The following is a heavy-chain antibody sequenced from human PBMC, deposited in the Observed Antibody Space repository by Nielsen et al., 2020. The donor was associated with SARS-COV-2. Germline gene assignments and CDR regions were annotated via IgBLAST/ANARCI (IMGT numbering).Heavy chain of an antibody. D-gene: IGHD3-16*02. CDR2: ISYDGSNK. CDR3: ARGGIGQYDYVWGSYRYYFDY. V-gene: IGHV3-30-3*01. CDR1: GFTFSSYA. J-gene: IGHJ4*02. Sequence: GESLKISCAASGFTFSSYAMHWVRQAPGKGLEWVAVISYDGSNKYYADSVKGRFTISRDNPKNTLYLQMNSLRAEDTAVYYCARGGIGQYDYVWGSYRYYFDYWGQGTLVTVSS.